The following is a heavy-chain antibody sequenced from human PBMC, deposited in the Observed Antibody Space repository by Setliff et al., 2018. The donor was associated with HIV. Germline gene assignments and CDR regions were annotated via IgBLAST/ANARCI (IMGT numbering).Heavy chain of an antibody. Sequence: SETMSLTCTVSGGSSSSHYWSWIRQPPGQGLEWIGYVHYSGTTNYNPSLKSRVTISVDASNNQFSLELRSMTAADTAVYYCARENGDCSGGACYFMLDSWGQGTRVTVSS. CDR2: VHYSGTT. V-gene: IGHV4-59*11. CDR1: GGSSSSHY. J-gene: IGHJ4*02. D-gene: IGHD2-15*01. CDR3: ARENGDCSGGACYFMLDS.